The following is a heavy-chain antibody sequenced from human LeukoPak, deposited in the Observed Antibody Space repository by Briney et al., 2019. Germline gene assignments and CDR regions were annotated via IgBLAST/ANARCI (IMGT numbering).Heavy chain of an antibody. Sequence: ASVKVSCKASGYTFTSYYMHWVRQAPGQGLEWMGIINPSGGSTSYAQKFQGRVTMTRDTSTSTVYMELSSLRSEDTAVYYCARIGRMITCAGPMDYWGQGTLVTVSS. V-gene: IGHV1-46*01. CDR1: GYTFTSYY. CDR3: ARIGRMITCAGPMDY. J-gene: IGHJ4*02. D-gene: IGHD3-16*01. CDR2: INPSGGST.